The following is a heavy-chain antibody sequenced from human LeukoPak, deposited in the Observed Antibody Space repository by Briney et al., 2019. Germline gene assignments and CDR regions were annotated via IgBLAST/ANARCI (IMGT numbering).Heavy chain of an antibody. D-gene: IGHD2-15*01. J-gene: IGHJ4*02. Sequence: PSETLSLTCTVSGGSISSFYWSWIRQPAGKGLEWIGRIYTSGSTNYNPSLKSRVTMSVDTSKNQFPLRLSSVTAADTAVYYCAREVVVAATYDYWGQGTLVTVSS. V-gene: IGHV4-4*07. CDR1: GGSISSFY. CDR3: AREVVVAATYDY. CDR2: IYTSGST.